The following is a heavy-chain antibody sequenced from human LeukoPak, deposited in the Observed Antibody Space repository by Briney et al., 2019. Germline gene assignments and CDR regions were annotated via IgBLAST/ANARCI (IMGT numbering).Heavy chain of an antibody. J-gene: IGHJ4*02. D-gene: IGHD4-17*01. Sequence: SETLSLTCTVSGGSISSRRYYWGWIRQPPGQGLEWIGSIYNSGIMYYDPSLKSRVTISVDTSKNQFSLNLISVTAADTAVYYCARHVGRAGDEPYFDYWGQGALVTVSS. CDR1: GGSISSRRYY. CDR3: ARHVGRAGDEPYFDY. CDR2: IYNSGIM. V-gene: IGHV4-39*01.